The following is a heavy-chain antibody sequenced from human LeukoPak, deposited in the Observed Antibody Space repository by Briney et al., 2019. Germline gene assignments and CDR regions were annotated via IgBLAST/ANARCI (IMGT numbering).Heavy chain of an antibody. CDR2: ISTDGSGT. CDR3: VREYSSSSGRAFDM. D-gene: IGHD6-6*01. J-gene: IGHJ3*02. CDR1: VFTLSSYW. V-gene: IGHV3-74*01. Sequence: GGSLTLFCAASVFTLSSYWVHCARQTRGGGLVCVSRISTDGSGTNSADSVKGRLTISRDNAKNTLYLQMNSLRAEDTAVYYCVREYSSSSGRAFDMWGQGTMVTVSP.